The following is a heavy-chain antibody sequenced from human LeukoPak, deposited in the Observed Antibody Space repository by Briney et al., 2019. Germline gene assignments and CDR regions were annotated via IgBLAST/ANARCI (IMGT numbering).Heavy chain of an antibody. Sequence: SETLSLTCGVYGGSFSGYYWSWIRQPPGKGLEWIGEINHSGSTNYNPSLKSRVTLSVDTSKNQFSLKLSSVTAADTAVYYCARGVRDYDILNYWGQGTLVTVSS. D-gene: IGHD3-9*01. CDR2: INHSGST. J-gene: IGHJ4*02. CDR3: ARGVRDYDILNY. V-gene: IGHV4-34*01. CDR1: GGSFSGYY.